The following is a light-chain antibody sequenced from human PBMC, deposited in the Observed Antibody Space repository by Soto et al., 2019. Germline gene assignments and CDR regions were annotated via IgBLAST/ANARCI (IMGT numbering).Light chain of an antibody. CDR2: DAS. CDR1: HNINTY. J-gene: IGKJ4*01. CDR3: QQRSSWPRA. Sequence: EIVLTQSPDTLSSSLGERATLSCRASHNINTYLVWYQQKPGQAPRLLIYDASKRATGIPDRFSGSGSGTDFTLTISSLAPEDFAIYYCQQRSSWPRAFGGGTKVEIK. V-gene: IGKV3-11*01.